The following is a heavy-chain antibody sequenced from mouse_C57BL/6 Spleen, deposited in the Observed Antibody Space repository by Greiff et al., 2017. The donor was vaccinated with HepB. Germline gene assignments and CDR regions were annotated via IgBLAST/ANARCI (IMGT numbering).Heavy chain of an antibody. D-gene: IGHD2-12*01. CDR1: GFTFSSYG. J-gene: IGHJ2*01. CDR2: ISSGGSYT. Sequence: EVQVVESGGDLVKPGGSLKLSCAASGFTFSSYGMSWVRQTPDKRLEWVATISSGGSYTYYPDSVKGRFTISRDNAKNTLYLQMSSLKSEDTAMYYCARRSIALDYWGQGTTLTVSS. V-gene: IGHV5-6*01. CDR3: ARRSIALDY.